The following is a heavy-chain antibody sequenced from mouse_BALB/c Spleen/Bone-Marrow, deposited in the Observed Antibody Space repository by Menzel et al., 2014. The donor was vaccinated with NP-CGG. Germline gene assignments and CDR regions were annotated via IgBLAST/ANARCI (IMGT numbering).Heavy chain of an antibody. CDR1: GVKIKNTP. D-gene: IGHD2-10*01. CDR3: ARAYYGNYPYVMDY. J-gene: IGHJ4*01. CDR2: NDTASGFA. V-gene: IGHV14-3*02. Sequence: GGELVEARGPVKVSCPASGVKIKNTPIQWGEQGAEQGPGGSGKNDTASGFAKYDPKFQGKATITADTSSNTAYLHHSSLTSEDTAVYYCARAYYGNYPYVMDYWGQGTSVTVSS.